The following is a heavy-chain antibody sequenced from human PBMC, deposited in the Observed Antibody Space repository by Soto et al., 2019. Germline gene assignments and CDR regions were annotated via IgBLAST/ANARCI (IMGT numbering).Heavy chain of an antibody. V-gene: IGHV4-31*03. J-gene: IGHJ4*02. CDR3: AGIDSVVRYY. D-gene: IGHD3-10*01. CDR2: IKYSGST. CDR1: GGSISSDNFH. Sequence: SETLSLTCSVSGGSISSDNFHWYWIRQHPGKGLEWIGYIKYSGSTYYNPSLTSRVTIESDTSKNQFSLRLISVTDADTAVYYCAGIDSVVRYYWGQGTLVTVSS.